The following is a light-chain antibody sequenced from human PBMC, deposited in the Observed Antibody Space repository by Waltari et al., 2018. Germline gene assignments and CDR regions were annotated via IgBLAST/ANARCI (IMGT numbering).Light chain of an antibody. Sequence: QSALTQPPSASGSPGQSVTISCAETSSDVGGYNHVPWYQHHPGKAPKLIIYEVSKRPSGVPDRFSGSKSGNTASLTVSGLQAEDESDYYCSSYGGSNNFYVFGTGTKVSVL. CDR2: EVS. V-gene: IGLV2-8*01. CDR3: SSYGGSNNFYV. J-gene: IGLJ1*01. CDR1: SSDVGGYNH.